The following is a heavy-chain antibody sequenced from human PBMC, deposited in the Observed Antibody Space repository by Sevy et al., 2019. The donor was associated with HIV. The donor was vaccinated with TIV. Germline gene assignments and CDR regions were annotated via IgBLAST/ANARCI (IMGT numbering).Heavy chain of an antibody. J-gene: IGHJ4*02. CDR2: IYCGGST. V-gene: IGHV4-39*01. D-gene: IGHD3-16*01. Sequence: SETLSLTCTVSGGSVSRSTYYWGWIRQPPGKGLEWIGSIYCGGSTYYNPSLKSRVAISVDTSKNQFSLKVNSVSAADTAVYYCARGRITFFDDWGQGALVTVSS. CDR3: ARGRITFFDD. CDR1: GGSVSRSTYY.